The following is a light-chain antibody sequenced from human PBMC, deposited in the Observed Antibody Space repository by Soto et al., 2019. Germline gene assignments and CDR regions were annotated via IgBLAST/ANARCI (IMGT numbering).Light chain of an antibody. CDR2: ATS. V-gene: IGKV1-39*01. J-gene: IGKJ2*01. CDR3: QQSDSYPYT. CDR1: QSITNY. Sequence: DIQMTQSPSSLSVSVGDRVTITCRASQSITNYLNWYQQKQGKAPKLLVYATSRLQSGVPSRFSGNGSGTDFTLTISSLQPEDFASYYCQQSDSYPYTFGQGTKLEIK.